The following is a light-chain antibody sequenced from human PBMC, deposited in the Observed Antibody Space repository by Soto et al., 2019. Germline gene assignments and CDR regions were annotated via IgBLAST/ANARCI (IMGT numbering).Light chain of an antibody. CDR3: QQSYTTPWT. CDR2: AAS. J-gene: IGKJ1*01. Sequence: DIQMTQSPSSLSASVGDRVTVTCRASQSISSHLNWYQQKPGKAPKLLIFAASSLQSGVPSRFSGSGSGTDFTLTISGLQPEDFVTYYCQQSYTTPWTFGQGTQVEIK. V-gene: IGKV1-39*01. CDR1: QSISSH.